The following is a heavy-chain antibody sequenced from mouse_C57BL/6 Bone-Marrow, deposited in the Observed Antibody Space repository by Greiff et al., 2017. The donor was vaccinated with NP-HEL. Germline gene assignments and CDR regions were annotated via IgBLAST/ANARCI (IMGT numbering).Heavy chain of an antibody. J-gene: IGHJ4*01. CDR3: ARRGYGPYYAMDY. Sequence: QVQLQQSGAELVRPGTSVKVSCKASGYAFTNYLIEWVKQRPGQGLEWIGVINPGSGGTNYNEKFKGKATLTADKSSSTAYIQLSSLTSEDSAVYFCARRGYGPYYAMDYWGQGTSVTVSS. V-gene: IGHV1-54*01. CDR2: INPGSGGT. D-gene: IGHD1-1*02. CDR1: GYAFTNYL.